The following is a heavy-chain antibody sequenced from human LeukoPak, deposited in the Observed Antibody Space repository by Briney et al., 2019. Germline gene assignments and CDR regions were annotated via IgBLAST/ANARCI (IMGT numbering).Heavy chain of an antibody. Sequence: SETLSLTCTVSGYSISSGYYWGWIRQPPGKGLEWIGSIYHSGSTYYNPSLKSRVTISVDTSKNQFSLKLSSVTAADTAVYYCARALLYSSSWFKLGYFDYWGQGTLVTVSS. D-gene: IGHD6-13*01. J-gene: IGHJ4*02. CDR2: IYHSGST. CDR3: ARALLYSSSWFKLGYFDY. CDR1: GYSISSGYY. V-gene: IGHV4-38-2*02.